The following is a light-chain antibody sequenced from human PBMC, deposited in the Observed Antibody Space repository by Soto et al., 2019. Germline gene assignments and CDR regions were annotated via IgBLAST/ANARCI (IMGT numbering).Light chain of an antibody. Sequence: QSVLTQPASVSGSPGQSITISCTGTSSDVGSYNLVSWYQHHPGKAPKLMIYEVIKRPSGVSNRFSGSKSGNTASLTISGLQAEDEADYYCCSYASSVYVFGNGTKVTVL. V-gene: IGLV2-23*02. CDR1: SSDVGSYNL. CDR2: EVI. J-gene: IGLJ1*01. CDR3: CSYASSVYV.